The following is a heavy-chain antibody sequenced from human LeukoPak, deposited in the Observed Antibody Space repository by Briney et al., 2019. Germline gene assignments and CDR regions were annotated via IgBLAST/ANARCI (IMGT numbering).Heavy chain of an antibody. CDR3: ARNDDSRGWYYYYYYMDV. CDR2: INPNSGGT. J-gene: IGHJ6*03. Sequence: ASVKVSCKASGGTFSSYAISWVRQAPGQALEWMGWINPNSGGTNYAQKFKGRVTMTRDTSISTAYMELSRLRSDDTAVYYCARNDDSRGWYYYYYYMDVWGKGTTVTVSS. CDR1: GGTFSSYA. V-gene: IGHV1-2*02. D-gene: IGHD6-19*01.